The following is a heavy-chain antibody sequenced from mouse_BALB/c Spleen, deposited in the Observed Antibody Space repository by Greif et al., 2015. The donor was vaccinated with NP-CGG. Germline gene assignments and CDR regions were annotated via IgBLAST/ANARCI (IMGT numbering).Heavy chain of an antibody. D-gene: IGHD1-1*01. CDR2: INSNGGST. CDR1: GFTFSSYG. CDR3: ARDLFYYYGSSSGHAMDY. Sequence: EVMLVESRGGLVQPGGSLKLSCAASGFTFSSYGMSWVRQTPDKRLELVATINSNGGSTYYPDSVKGRFTISRDNAKNTLYLQMSSLKSEDTAMYYCARDLFYYYGSSSGHAMDYWGQETSVTVSS. J-gene: IGHJ4*01. V-gene: IGHV5-6-3*01.